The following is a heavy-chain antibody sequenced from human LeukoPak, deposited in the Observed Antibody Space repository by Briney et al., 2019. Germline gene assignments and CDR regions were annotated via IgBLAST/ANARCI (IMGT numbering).Heavy chain of an antibody. CDR1: GYTFTGYY. D-gene: IGHD1-14*01. CDR2: INPNSGGT. Sequence: ASVKVSCKASGYTFTGYYMHWVRQAPGQGLEWMGWINPNSGGTNYAQKFQGRVTMTRDTSISTAYMELSRLRSEDTAVYYCARDFTRSTNWFDPWGQGTLVTVSS. J-gene: IGHJ5*02. V-gene: IGHV1-2*02. CDR3: ARDFTRSTNWFDP.